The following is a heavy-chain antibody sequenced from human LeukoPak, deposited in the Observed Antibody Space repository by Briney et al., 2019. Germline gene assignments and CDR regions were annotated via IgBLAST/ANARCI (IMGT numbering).Heavy chain of an antibody. D-gene: IGHD6-13*01. V-gene: IGHV3-33*01. J-gene: IGHJ5*02. CDR3: ARGIAAAGTVGT. CDR1: GFTFSSYG. CDR2: IWYDGSNK. Sequence: PGRSLRLSCAASGFTFSSYGMHWVRQAPGKGLEWVAVIWYDGSNKYYADSVKGRFTISRDNSKNTLYLQMNSLRAEDTAVYYCARGIAAAGTVGTWGQGTLVTVSS.